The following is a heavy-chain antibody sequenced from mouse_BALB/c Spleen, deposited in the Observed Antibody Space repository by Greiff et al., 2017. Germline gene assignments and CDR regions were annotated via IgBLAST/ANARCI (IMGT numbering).Heavy chain of an antibody. CDR2: INPSSGYT. D-gene: IGHD2-1*01. CDR1: GYTFTSYT. Sequence: VQLQQSGAELARPGASVKMSCKASGYTFTSYTMHWVKQRPGQGLEWIGYINPSSGYTNYNQKFKDKATLTADKSSNTAYIQLSSLTSEDSAVYYCARKDGNLAWFTYWGQGTLVTVSA. J-gene: IGHJ3*01. CDR3: ARKDGNLAWFTY. V-gene: IGHV1-4*01.